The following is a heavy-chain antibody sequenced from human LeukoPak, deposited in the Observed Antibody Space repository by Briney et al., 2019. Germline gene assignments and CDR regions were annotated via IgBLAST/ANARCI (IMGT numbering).Heavy chain of an antibody. J-gene: IGHJ3*02. V-gene: IGHV1-46*01. CDR3: ARELISGDWTWDI. D-gene: IGHD2-21*02. CDR1: GYTFTSYY. CDR2: INPSGGST. Sequence: ASVNVSCKASGYTFTSYYMHWVRQAPGQGLEWMGVINPSGGSTSYAQKFQGRVTMTRDTSTSTVHMELSSLGSEDTAVYYCARELISGDWTWDIWGQGTMVTVSS.